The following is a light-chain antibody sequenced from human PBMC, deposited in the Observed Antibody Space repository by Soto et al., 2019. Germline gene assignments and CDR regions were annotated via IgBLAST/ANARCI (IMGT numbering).Light chain of an antibody. CDR3: QQDNSYSRALS. CDR1: QSISSW. CDR2: NAS. J-gene: IGKJ4*01. V-gene: IGKV1-5*03. Sequence: DIQMTQSPSTLSASVGDRVTITCRASQSISSWLDWSQQKPGKAPKLLIYNASSLESGVTSRFSGSGSGTEFTLTISSLHPDDFATYYGQQDNSYSRALSFGGGTKVEIK.